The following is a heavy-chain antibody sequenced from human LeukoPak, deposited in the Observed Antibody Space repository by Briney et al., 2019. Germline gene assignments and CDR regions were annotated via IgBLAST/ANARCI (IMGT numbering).Heavy chain of an antibody. J-gene: IGHJ4*02. CDR2: ISGSGGST. D-gene: IGHD4-17*01. CDR1: GFTFSSYA. Sequence: GGSLRLSCAASGFTFSSYAMSWVRQAPGKGLEWVSAISGSGGSTYYADSVRGRFTISRDSSKNTLYLQMNSLRAEDTAVYYCAKDLRDYGEDLFDYWGQGTLVTVSS. CDR3: AKDLRDYGEDLFDY. V-gene: IGHV3-23*01.